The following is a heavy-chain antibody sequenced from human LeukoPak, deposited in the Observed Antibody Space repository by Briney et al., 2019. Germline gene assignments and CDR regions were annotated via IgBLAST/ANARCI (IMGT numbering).Heavy chain of an antibody. CDR2: ISGSGGST. V-gene: IGHV3-23*01. CDR3: AKPLESIAVAGASDY. J-gene: IGHJ4*02. Sequence: PGGSLTLSCAASGFTFSSYAMSWVRQAPGKGLEWVSAISGSGGSTYYADSVKGRFTISRDNSKNTLYLQMNSLRAEDTAVYYCAKPLESIAVAGASDYWGQGTLVTVSS. D-gene: IGHD6-19*01. CDR1: GFTFSSYA.